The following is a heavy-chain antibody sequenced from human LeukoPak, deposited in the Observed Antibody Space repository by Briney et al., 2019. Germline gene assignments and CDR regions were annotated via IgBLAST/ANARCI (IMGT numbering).Heavy chain of an antibody. J-gene: IGHJ4*02. D-gene: IGHD7-27*01. V-gene: IGHV5-51*01. CDR3: VRRTTGEYYDY. CDR1: GYRFTIYW. CDR2: IYPGDSDI. Sequence: GESLKISCKGSGYRFTIYWIGWVRQMPGRGLEWIGIIYPGDSDIRYSPSFQGQVNISADKSISTAYLQWSSLKASDTAMYYCVRRTTGEYYDYWGQGTLVTVSS.